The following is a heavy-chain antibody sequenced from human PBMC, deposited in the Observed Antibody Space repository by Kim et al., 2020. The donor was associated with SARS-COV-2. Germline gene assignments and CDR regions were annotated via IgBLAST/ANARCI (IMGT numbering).Heavy chain of an antibody. V-gene: IGHV3-74*01. D-gene: IGHD4-17*01. J-gene: IGHJ4*02. CDR2: INSNGGGA. Sequence: VGSLRLSCVVTGFSFSDSWMHWVRQAPGKGLVWVARINSNGGGATYADSVKGRFTISRDNAKNTLYLQMTSVRVDDTALYFCAGDYFQRAFFDYWGRGTL. CDR1: GFSFSDSW. CDR3: AGDYFQRAFFDY.